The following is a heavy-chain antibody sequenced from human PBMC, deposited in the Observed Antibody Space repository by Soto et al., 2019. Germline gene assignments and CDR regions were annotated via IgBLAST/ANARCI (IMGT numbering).Heavy chain of an antibody. D-gene: IGHD2-21*02. CDR3: AGRFPVGVTPGIKMMDV. J-gene: IGHJ6*04. CDR2: IIPILGIA. CDR1: GGTFSSYT. Sequence: QVQLVQSGAEVKKPGSSVKVSCKASGGTFSSYTISWVRQAPGQGLEWMGRIIPILGIANYAQKFQGRVTITADKSTSTAYMELSSLRSEDTAVYYCAGRFPVGVTPGIKMMDVWGKGTTVTVSS. V-gene: IGHV1-69*02.